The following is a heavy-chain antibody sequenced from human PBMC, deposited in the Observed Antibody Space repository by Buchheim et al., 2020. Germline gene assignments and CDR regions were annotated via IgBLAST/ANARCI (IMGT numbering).Heavy chain of an antibody. Sequence: EVQLVESGGGLVQPGRSLRLSCAASGFTFDDYAMHWVRPAPGKGLEWVSGISWNSGSIGYADSVKGRFTLSRDNAMNSLYLPMNSLRSEDTALYYCAKVWYGDWYFDLWGRGTL. J-gene: IGHJ2*01. CDR2: ISWNSGSI. CDR1: GFTFDDYA. CDR3: AKVWYGDWYFDL. V-gene: IGHV3-9*01. D-gene: IGHD4-17*01.